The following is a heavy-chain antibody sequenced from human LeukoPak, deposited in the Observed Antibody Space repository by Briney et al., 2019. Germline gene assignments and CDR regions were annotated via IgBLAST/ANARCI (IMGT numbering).Heavy chain of an antibody. J-gene: IGHJ3*02. CDR2: IYYSGST. CDR1: GGSISSSSYY. Sequence: AETLSLTCTVSGGSISSSSYYWGWIRQPPGRGLEWFGSIYYSGSTYHNPYLKSRVTISVDTSKHQFSLKLSSVTAADTAVYYCARTMADAFDIWGQGTMVTVSS. V-gene: IGHV4-39*01. D-gene: IGHD3-10*01. CDR3: ARTMADAFDI.